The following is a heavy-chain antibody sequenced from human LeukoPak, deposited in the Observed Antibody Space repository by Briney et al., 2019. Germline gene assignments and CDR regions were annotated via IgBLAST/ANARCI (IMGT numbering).Heavy chain of an antibody. CDR2: IYDSGST. Sequence: SETLSLTCTVSGGSINSYYWSWIRQPPGKGLEWIGYIYDSGSTNYNPSLKSRVTISLDTSKNHFSLNLRSMQASDTAVYYCARAFCVGECFVLHIFFDSWGQGTLVTVSS. CDR3: ARAFCVGECFVLHIFFDS. CDR1: GGSINSYY. V-gene: IGHV4-59*08. J-gene: IGHJ4*02. D-gene: IGHD2-21*01.